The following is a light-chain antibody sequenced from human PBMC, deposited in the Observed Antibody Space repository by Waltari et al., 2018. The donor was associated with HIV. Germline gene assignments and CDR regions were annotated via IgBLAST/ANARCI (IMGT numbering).Light chain of an antibody. CDR2: KAS. V-gene: IGKV1-5*03. Sequence: DIQLTQSPSTLSASVGDRVTITCRASPSISSWLAWYQKKPGKPPKLLIYKASSLESGVPSRFRGSVSGTEFTLTISSLQPDDFATYYCQQYNSYSIFTFGPGPKVDI. J-gene: IGKJ3*01. CDR3: QQYNSYSIFT. CDR1: PSISSW.